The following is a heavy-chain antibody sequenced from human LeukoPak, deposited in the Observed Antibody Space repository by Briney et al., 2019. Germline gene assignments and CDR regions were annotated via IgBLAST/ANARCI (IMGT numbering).Heavy chain of an antibody. CDR3: AKDWELGS. V-gene: IGHV4-59*01. CDR2: TYHSGST. J-gene: IGHJ5*02. Sequence: SETLSLPCSVSGASINSYYWNWIRQPPGKGLEWIGNTYHSGSTNYNPSLKSRVTISLDTSKNQFSLKMSSVTAADTAVYYCAKDWELGSWGQGTLVTISS. CDR1: GASINSYY. D-gene: IGHD1-26*01.